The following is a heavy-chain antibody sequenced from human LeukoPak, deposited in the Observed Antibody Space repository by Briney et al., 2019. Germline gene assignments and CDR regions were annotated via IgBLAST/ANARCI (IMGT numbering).Heavy chain of an antibody. J-gene: IGHJ4*02. CDR3: ARDRWGYSYGGD. CDR2: IKEDGSEK. V-gene: IGHV3-7*01. CDR1: GFTFSSYW. D-gene: IGHD5-18*01. Sequence: PGGSLRLSCAASGFTFSSYWMSWVRQAPGKGLEWVANIKEDGSEKYYVDSVKGRFTISRDNAKNSPYLQMNSLRAEETAVYYCARDRWGYSYGGDWGQGTLVTVSS.